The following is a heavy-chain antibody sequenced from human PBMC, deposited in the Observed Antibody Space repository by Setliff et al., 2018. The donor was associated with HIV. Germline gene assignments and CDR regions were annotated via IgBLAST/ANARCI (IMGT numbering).Heavy chain of an antibody. D-gene: IGHD1-26*01. CDR1: GYTFTDNY. CDR3: ARVSGGSYVDYFDY. V-gene: IGHV1-2*02. CDR2: INSASGGT. J-gene: IGHJ4*02. Sequence: ASVKVSCKASGYTFTDNYIHWVRQAPGQGLEWMAWINSASGGTNYAQNFQGRVTMTRDTSISTAYMELSRLRSDDTAVYYCARVSGGSYVDYFDYWGQGTLVTVSS.